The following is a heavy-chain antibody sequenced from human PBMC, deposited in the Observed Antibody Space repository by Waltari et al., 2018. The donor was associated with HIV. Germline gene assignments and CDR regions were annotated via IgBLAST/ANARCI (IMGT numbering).Heavy chain of an antibody. D-gene: IGHD2-8*01. CDR1: GYTFTSFA. V-gene: IGHV7-4-1*02. CDR3: ARDGFQVTNFYGTKKYRGYFDL. Sequence: QVQLVQSGSELKKTGASVKVSCKASGYTFTSFALNWVRQAPGQGLEWMGWINTQTGKSTYGQGFTGRFVFSLDASVDAAYLQINSLKPDDTALYFCARDGFQVTNFYGTKKYRGYFDLWGRGTLVSVSS. CDR2: INTQTGKS. J-gene: IGHJ2*01.